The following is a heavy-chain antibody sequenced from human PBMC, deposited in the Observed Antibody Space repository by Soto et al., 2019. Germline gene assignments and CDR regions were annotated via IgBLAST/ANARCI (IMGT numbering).Heavy chain of an antibody. D-gene: IGHD5-18*01. Sequence: EVQLLESGGGLAQPGGSLRLSCAASGFTFSSYAMSWVRQAPGKGLEWVSAISGSGGSTYYADSVKGRFTISRDNSKNTLYLQMNSLRAEDTAVYYCAKDPRGYSYGENDYWGQGTLVTVSS. CDR3: AKDPRGYSYGENDY. V-gene: IGHV3-23*01. J-gene: IGHJ4*02. CDR1: GFTFSSYA. CDR2: ISGSGGST.